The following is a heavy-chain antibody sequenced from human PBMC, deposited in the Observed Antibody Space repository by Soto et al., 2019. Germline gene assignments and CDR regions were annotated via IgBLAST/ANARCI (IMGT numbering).Heavy chain of an antibody. D-gene: IGHD3-22*01. CDR1: GGSISNYY. Sequence: SETLSLTCTVSGGSISNYYWSWIRQPPGKGLEWIGYIYHSGSTYYNPSLKSRVTISVDRSKNQFSLKLSSVTAADTAVYFCVREGVIYYNTRGRSFGGQGPRATVSS. J-gene: IGHJ4*02. CDR3: VREGVIYYNTRGRSF. V-gene: IGHV4-59*01. CDR2: IYHSGST.